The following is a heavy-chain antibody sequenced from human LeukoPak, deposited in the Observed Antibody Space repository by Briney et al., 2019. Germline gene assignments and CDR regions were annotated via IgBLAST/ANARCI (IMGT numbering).Heavy chain of an antibody. D-gene: IGHD3-9*01. CDR2: IYHSGST. J-gene: IGHJ5*02. CDR1: GYSISSGYY. V-gene: IGHV4-38-2*02. Sequence: SETLSLTCTVSGYSISSGYYWGWIRQPPGKGLDWIGRIYHSGSTYYNPSLKSRVTISVDTSKNQFSLKLSSVTAADTAVYYCAREYYDILTGFGGGDWFDPWGQGTLVTVSS. CDR3: AREYYDILTGFGGGDWFDP.